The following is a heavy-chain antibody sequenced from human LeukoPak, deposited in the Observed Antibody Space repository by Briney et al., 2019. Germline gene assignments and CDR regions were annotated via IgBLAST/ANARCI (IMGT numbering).Heavy chain of an antibody. CDR3: AAGLRDTYYYDSSGYYAFDI. CDR2: IVVGSGNT. D-gene: IGHD3-22*01. V-gene: IGHV1-58*02. J-gene: IGHJ3*02. Sequence: SVKVSCKASGFTFTSSAMQWVRQARGQRLEWIGWIVVGSGNTNYAQKFQERVTITRDMSTSTAYMELSSLRSEDTAVYYCAAGLRDTYYYDSSGYYAFDIWGQGTMVTVSS. CDR1: GFTFTSSA.